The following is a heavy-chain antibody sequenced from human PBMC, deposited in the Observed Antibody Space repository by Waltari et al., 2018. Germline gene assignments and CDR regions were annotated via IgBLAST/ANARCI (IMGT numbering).Heavy chain of an antibody. J-gene: IGHJ4*02. D-gene: IGHD3-9*01. CDR2: IYHSGST. V-gene: IGHV4-38-2*01. CDR3: ARLGTSPKYYDILTGHYYFDY. CDR1: GYSISSGYY. Sequence: QVQLQESGPGLVKPSETLSLTCAVSGYSISSGYYWGWIRQPPGKGLEWIGSIYHSGSTYYNPSLKSRVTISVDTSKNQFSLKLSSVTAADTAVYYCARLGTSPKYYDILTGHYYFDYWGQGTLVTVSS.